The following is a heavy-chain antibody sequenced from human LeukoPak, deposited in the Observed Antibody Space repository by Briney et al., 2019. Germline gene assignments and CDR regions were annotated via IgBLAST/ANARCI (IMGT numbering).Heavy chain of an antibody. Sequence: PGGSLRLSCAASGFTFDDYGMSWVRQAPGKGLEWVSGINWNGGSTGYADSVKGRFTISRDNAKNSLYLQMNSLRAEDTAVYYCARAGPWFGESHFDYWGQGTLVTVSS. V-gene: IGHV3-20*04. CDR2: INWNGGST. CDR3: ARAGPWFGESHFDY. CDR1: GFTFDDYG. J-gene: IGHJ4*02. D-gene: IGHD3-10*01.